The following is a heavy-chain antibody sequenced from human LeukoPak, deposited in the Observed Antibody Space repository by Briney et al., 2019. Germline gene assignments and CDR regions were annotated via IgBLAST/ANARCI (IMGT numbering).Heavy chain of an antibody. V-gene: IGHV3-7*01. CDR2: IKQDGSKK. CDR3: ARFGYYYGMDV. J-gene: IGHJ6*02. D-gene: IGHD3-10*01. CDR1: GFPFSSYW. Sequence: PGGSLRLSCVASGFPFSSYWMTWVRQAPGKGLEWVANIKQDGSKKSYVDSVKGRFTISRDNAKNSLYLQMNSLRAEDTAVYYCARFGYYYGMDVWGQGTTVTVSS.